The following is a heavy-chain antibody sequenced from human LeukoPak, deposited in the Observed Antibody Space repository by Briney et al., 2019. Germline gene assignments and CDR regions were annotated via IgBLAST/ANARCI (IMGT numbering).Heavy chain of an antibody. V-gene: IGHV1-69*05. CDR3: ASLGDGFTTTDY. CDR2: IIPIFGTA. J-gene: IGHJ4*02. CDR1: GGTFSSYA. D-gene: IGHD5-24*01. Sequence: SVKVSCKASGGTFSSYAISWVRQAPGQGLEWMGGIIPIFGTANYAQKSQGRVTITTDESTSTAYMELSSLRSEDTAVYYCASLGDGFTTTDYWGQGTLVTVSS.